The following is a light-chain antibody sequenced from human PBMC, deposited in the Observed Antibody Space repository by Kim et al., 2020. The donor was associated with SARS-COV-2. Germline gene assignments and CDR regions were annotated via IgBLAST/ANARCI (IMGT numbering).Light chain of an antibody. CDR1: SSDVGASEF. V-gene: IGLV2-8*01. CDR3: SSYEVNDRVV. J-gene: IGLJ2*01. Sequence: QSALTQPPSASGSLGQSVTISCTGTSSDVGASEFVSWYQQHPGKAPKVLIYEVNQRPSGVPSRFSGSKYGNTAYLFVSGLQAEDEADYYCSSYEVNDRVVFGGGTQLTVL. CDR2: EVN.